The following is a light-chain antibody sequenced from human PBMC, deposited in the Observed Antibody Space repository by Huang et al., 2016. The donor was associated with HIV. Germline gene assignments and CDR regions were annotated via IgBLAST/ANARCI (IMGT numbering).Light chain of an antibody. CDR3: QQYHNWPLYS. CDR2: AAS. V-gene: IGKV3-15*01. Sequence: EIVMTQSPATLSVSPGERATLSCRASQSVTSNLAWYQQKPGQAPRLLIYAASTRAAGIPARFSGSGSETEFTLTISSLQSEDFAVYSCQQYHNWPLYSFGQGTKLGIK. CDR1: QSVTSN. J-gene: IGKJ2*03.